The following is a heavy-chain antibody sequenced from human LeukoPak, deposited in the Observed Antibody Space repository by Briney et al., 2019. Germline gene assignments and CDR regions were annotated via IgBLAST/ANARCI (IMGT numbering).Heavy chain of an antibody. Sequence: ASVKVSCKASGYTFTSYDINWVRQATGQGLEWMGWMNPNSGNTGYAQKFQGRVTMTRNTSISTAYMELSSLRSEDTAVYYCARDTGGYSSSFRAFDIWGQGTMVTVSS. D-gene: IGHD6-13*01. J-gene: IGHJ3*02. CDR2: MNPNSGNT. V-gene: IGHV1-8*01. CDR1: GYTFTSYD. CDR3: ARDTGGYSSSFRAFDI.